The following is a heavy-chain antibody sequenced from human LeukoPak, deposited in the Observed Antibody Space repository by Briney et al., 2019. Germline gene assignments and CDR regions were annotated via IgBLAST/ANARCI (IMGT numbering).Heavy chain of an antibody. CDR2: INPNSGDT. Sequence: ASVKVSCKASGYTFTGYYMHWVRQAPGQGLEWMGWINPNSGDTNYAQKFQGRVTMTRDTSISTAYMELSRLRSDDTAVYYCARDLFLIQGNDADYWGQGTLVTVSS. CDR3: ARDLFLIQGNDADY. CDR1: GYTFTGYY. J-gene: IGHJ4*02. V-gene: IGHV1-2*02. D-gene: IGHD1-1*01.